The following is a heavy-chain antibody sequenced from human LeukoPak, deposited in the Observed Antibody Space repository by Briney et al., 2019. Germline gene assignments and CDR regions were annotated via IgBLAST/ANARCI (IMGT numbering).Heavy chain of an antibody. CDR2: IYYSGSP. CDR3: ATWRTAKTGFDY. V-gene: IGHV4-39*01. CDR1: GGSMSSSSYY. Sequence: PSETLSLTCTVSGGSMSSSSYYWGWIRQPPGKGLECIGSIYYSGSPYYNPSLKSRVTISVDTSKNQFSLRLSSVTAADTAVYYCATWRTAKTGFDYWGQGTLVTVSS. D-gene: IGHD1-1*01. J-gene: IGHJ4*02.